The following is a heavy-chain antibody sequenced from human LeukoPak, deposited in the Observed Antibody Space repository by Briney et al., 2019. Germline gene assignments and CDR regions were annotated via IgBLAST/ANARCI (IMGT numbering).Heavy chain of an antibody. V-gene: IGHV1-2*02. D-gene: IGHD3-3*01. CDR3: SRGPSEDFDFIIGYDY. CDR1: GYTFTGYY. Sequence: ASVKVSCKASGYTFTGYYIHWVRQAPGQGLECMGWIIPNSGGTNYAQKFQGRGTMTRDTSISTAYLELSRLRSDDTAVYYCSRGPSEDFDFIIGYDYWGQGTLVTVSS. J-gene: IGHJ4*02. CDR2: IIPNSGGT.